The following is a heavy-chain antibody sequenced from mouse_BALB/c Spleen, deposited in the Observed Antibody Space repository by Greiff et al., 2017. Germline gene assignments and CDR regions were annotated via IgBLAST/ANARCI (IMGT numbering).Heavy chain of an antibody. J-gene: IGHJ3*01. CDR2: ISSGGST. D-gene: IGHD1-1*01. V-gene: IGHV5-6-5*01. Sequence: EVKLMESGGGLVKPGGSLKLSCAASGFTFSSYAMSWVRQTPEKRLEWVASISSGGSTYYPDSVKGRFTISRDNARNILYLQMSSLRSEDTAMYYCARGRDYGSSYPAWFAYWGQGTLVTVSA. CDR3: ARGRDYGSSYPAWFAY. CDR1: GFTFSSYA.